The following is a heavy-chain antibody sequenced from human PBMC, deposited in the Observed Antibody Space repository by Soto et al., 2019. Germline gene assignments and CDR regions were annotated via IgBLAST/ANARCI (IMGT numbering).Heavy chain of an antibody. D-gene: IGHD4-17*01. J-gene: IGHJ4*02. V-gene: IGHV4-34*01. Sequence: QVQLQQWGAGLLKPSETLSLTCAVYGGSFSGYYWSWIRQPPGKGLEWIGEINHSGSTNYNPSLKSRVTISVDTSKNQFSLKLSSVTAADTAVYYCARGVDYGDLGGYWGQGTLVTVSS. CDR2: INHSGST. CDR1: GGSFSGYY. CDR3: ARGVDYGDLGGY.